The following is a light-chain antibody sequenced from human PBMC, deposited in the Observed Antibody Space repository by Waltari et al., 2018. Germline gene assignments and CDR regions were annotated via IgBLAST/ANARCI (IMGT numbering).Light chain of an antibody. CDR3: CSYAGSSTLV. J-gene: IGLJ3*02. Sequence: ALTQPASVSGSPGQSITISCTGTSSDVGSYNLVSWYPQHPAKAPKLMIYEDSKRPSGVSNRFSGSKSGNTASLTISGLQAEDEADYYCCSYAGSSTLVFGGGTKLTVL. CDR2: EDS. V-gene: IGLV2-23*01. CDR1: SSDVGSYNL.